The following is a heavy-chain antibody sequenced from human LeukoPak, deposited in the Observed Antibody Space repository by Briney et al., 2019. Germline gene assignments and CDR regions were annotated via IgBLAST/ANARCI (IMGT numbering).Heavy chain of an antibody. J-gene: IGHJ4*02. V-gene: IGHV3-23*01. CDR3: AKVSPRGGVTYDY. CDR2: ISGSGGST. D-gene: IGHD3-10*01. CDR1: GFTVSSNY. Sequence: PGGSLRLSCAASGFTVSSNYMSWVRQAPGKGLEWVSAISGSGGSTYYADSVKGRFTISRDNSKNTLYLQMNSLRAEDTAVYYCAKVSPRGGVTYDYWGQGTLVTVSS.